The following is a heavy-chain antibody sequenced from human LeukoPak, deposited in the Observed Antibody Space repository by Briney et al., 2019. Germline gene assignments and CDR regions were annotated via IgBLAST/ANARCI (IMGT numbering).Heavy chain of an antibody. CDR2: VTPDGSIK. CDR3: ARGYSSSWLGYFDY. J-gene: IGHJ4*02. CDR1: GFTFSSYG. Sequence: GGSLRLSCAASGFTFSSYGIHWVRQAPGKGLEWVADVTPDGSIKYYADSVKGRFTISRDTSKNTVYLQMNSLGAEDTAFYYCARGYSSSWLGYFDYWGQGTLVTVSS. D-gene: IGHD6-13*01. V-gene: IGHV3-30*03.